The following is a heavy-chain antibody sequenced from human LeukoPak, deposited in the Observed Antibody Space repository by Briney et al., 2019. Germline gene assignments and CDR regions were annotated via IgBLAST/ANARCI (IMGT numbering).Heavy chain of an antibody. Sequence: GGSLRLSCAASGFTFSSYSMNWVRQAPGKGLEWVSSISSSSSYIYYTDSVKGRFTISRDNSKNTLYLQMNSLRAEDTAVYYCASSWGPYYFDYWGQGTLVTVSS. V-gene: IGHV3-21*01. CDR2: ISSSSSYI. CDR1: GFTFSSYS. J-gene: IGHJ4*02. CDR3: ASSWGPYYFDY. D-gene: IGHD6-13*01.